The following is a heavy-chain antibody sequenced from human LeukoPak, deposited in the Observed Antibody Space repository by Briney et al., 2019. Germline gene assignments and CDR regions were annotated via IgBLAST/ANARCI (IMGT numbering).Heavy chain of an antibody. J-gene: IGHJ4*02. CDR2: IYTSGST. V-gene: IGHV4-61*02. CDR1: GGSISSGSYY. D-gene: IGHD3-22*01. Sequence: PSETLSLTCTVSGGSISSGSYYWSWIRQPAGKGLEWIGSIYTSGSTNYNPSLKSRVTISVDTSKNQFSLKLSSVTAADTAVYYCARVSYDSSGYGYYFDYWGQGTLVRVFS. CDR3: ARVSYDSSGYGYYFDY.